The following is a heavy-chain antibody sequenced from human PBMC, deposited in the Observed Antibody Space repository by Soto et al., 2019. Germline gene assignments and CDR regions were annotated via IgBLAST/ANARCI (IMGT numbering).Heavy chain of an antibody. CDR1: GGTFSSYA. D-gene: IGHD1-7*01. CDR3: ARDNWNYSYYYYGMDV. Sequence: SVKVSCKASGGTFSSYAISWVRQAPGQGLEWMGGIVPIFGTANYAQKFQGRVTITADKSTSTAYMELSSLRSEDTAVYYCARDNWNYSYYYYGMDVWGQGTTVTVSS. J-gene: IGHJ6*02. CDR2: IVPIFGTA. V-gene: IGHV1-69*06.